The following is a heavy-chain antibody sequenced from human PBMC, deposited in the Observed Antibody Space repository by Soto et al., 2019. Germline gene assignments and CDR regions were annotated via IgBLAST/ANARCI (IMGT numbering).Heavy chain of an antibody. CDR3: ARALGSLGDYDPPPAFGMDF. Sequence: QVQLVQSGAEVKKPGASVKVSCKASGYTFTSYGISWVRQAPGQGLEWMGWISAYNGNTNYAQKLQGRVTMTTDTSTSTAYMELRSLRADDTAVYYSARALGSLGDYDPPPAFGMDFWGQGTTVTVSS. J-gene: IGHJ6*02. D-gene: IGHD4-17*01. CDR1: GYTFTSYG. CDR2: ISAYNGNT. V-gene: IGHV1-18*01.